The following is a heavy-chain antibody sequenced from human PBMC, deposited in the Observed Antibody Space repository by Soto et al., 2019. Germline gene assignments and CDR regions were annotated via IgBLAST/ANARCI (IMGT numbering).Heavy chain of an antibody. J-gene: IGHJ4*02. CDR1: GYTFTGYY. CDR3: ARAAGGRSADFDY. Sequence: QVQLVQSGAEVKKPGASVKVSCKASGYTFTGYYMHWLRQAPGQGLEWMGWINPNSGGTNYAQKFQGWVTMTRDTSISTAYMELSRLRSDDTAVYYCARAAGGRSADFDYWGQGTLVTVSS. V-gene: IGHV1-2*04. CDR2: INPNSGGT. D-gene: IGHD3-16*01.